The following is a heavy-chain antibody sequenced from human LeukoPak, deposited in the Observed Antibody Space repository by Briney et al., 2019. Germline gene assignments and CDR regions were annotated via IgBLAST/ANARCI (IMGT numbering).Heavy chain of an antibody. CDR2: ISGSGGST. CDR1: GFTFSSYA. Sequence: PGGSLRLSCAASGFTFSSYAMSWVRQAPGKGLEWVSAISGSGGSTHYADSVKGRFTISRDNSKNTLYLQMNSLRAEDTAVYYCAASPLPRFDYWGQGTLVTVSS. CDR3: AASPLPRFDY. V-gene: IGHV3-23*01. J-gene: IGHJ4*02. D-gene: IGHD5/OR15-5a*01.